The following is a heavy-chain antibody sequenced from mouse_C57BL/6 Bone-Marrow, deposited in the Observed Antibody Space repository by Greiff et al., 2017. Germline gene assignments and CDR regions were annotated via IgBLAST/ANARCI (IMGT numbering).Heavy chain of an antibody. D-gene: IGHD2-1*01. Sequence: QVQLQQPGAELVKPGASVKMSCKASGYTFTSYWITWVKQRPGQGLEWIGDIYPGSGSNNYNEKFKSKATLTVDTSSSTAYMQLSSLTSEDSAVYYCARGYYGKLNFDYWGQGTTLTVSS. CDR1: GYTFTSYW. J-gene: IGHJ2*01. CDR2: IYPGSGSN. V-gene: IGHV1-55*01. CDR3: ARGYYGKLNFDY.